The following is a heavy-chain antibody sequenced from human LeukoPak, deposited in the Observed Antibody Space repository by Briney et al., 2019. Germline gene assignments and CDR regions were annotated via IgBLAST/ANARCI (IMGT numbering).Heavy chain of an antibody. CDR3: ARPYCSSTSRYGPDDAFDI. J-gene: IGHJ3*02. Sequence: GGSLRLSCAASGFTFSSYAMSWVRQAPGKGLEWVSAISGSGGSTYYADSVKGRFTISRDNSKNTLYLQMNSLRAEDTAVYYCARPYCSSTSRYGPDDAFDIWGQGTMVTVSS. CDR1: GFTFSSYA. CDR2: ISGSGGST. D-gene: IGHD2-2*01. V-gene: IGHV3-23*01.